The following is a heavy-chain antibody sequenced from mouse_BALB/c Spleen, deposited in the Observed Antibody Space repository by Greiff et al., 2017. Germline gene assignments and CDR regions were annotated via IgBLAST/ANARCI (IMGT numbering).Heavy chain of an antibody. CDR3: IGDYYGGTVFAY. J-gene: IGHJ3*01. CDR2: IDPENGDT. D-gene: IGHD1-1*01. CDR1: GFNFKDYY. Sequence: VQLKESGAELVRSGASVKLSCTASGFNFKDYYMHWVKQRPEQGLEWIGWIDPENGDTEYAPKFQGKATMTADTSSNTAYLQLSSLTSEDTAVYYCIGDYYGGTVFAYWGQGTLVTVSA. V-gene: IGHV14-4*02.